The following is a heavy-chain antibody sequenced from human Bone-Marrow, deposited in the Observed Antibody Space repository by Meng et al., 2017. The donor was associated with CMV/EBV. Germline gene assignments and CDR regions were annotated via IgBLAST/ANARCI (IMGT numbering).Heavy chain of an antibody. J-gene: IGHJ5*02. CDR1: GGSFSGYY. V-gene: IGHV4-34*01. CDR2: INHSGNT. Sequence: GQLQQGGAGRLKPSETLSLTCAVYGGSFSGYYWSWIRQPPGKGLEWIAEINHSGNTNYNPSLKSRVTISVDTSKNQFSLKLSSVTAADTAVYYCATVGLGMNWFDPWGQGTLVTVSS. CDR3: ATVGLGMNWFDP.